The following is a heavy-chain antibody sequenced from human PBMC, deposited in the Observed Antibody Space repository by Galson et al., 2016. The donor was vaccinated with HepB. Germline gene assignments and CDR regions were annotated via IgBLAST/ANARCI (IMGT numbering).Heavy chain of an antibody. V-gene: IGHV1-2*02. CDR1: GYTFTDYY. CDR2: INPNSGGI. D-gene: IGHD3-9*01. J-gene: IGHJ4*02. CDR3: TRAPIRDDILTGYYTPPPDFDY. Sequence: SVKVSCKASGYTFTDYYMHWVRQPPGQGLEWMGWINPNSGGINYAQKFQGRVTMTRDTSISTAYMELSRLTSGDTAVYYCTRAPIRDDILTGYYTPPPDFDYWGQGTLVTVSS.